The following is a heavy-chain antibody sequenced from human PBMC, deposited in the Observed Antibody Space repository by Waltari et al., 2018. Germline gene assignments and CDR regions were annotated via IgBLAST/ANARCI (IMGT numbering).Heavy chain of an antibody. J-gene: IGHJ4*02. CDR1: GVSISASNW. Sequence: QVHLEESGPRLVKPSGTLSLTCAVSGVSISASNWWTWVRQPPGKGLEYIGEVFYSGRTQSNPSLKNRVTISVDKSRNNFSLQLTSVTAADTAVYFCANINRAVLGAYNYWGQGILVSVSS. CDR3: ANINRAVLGAYNY. CDR2: VFYSGRT. D-gene: IGHD2-21*01. V-gene: IGHV4-4*02.